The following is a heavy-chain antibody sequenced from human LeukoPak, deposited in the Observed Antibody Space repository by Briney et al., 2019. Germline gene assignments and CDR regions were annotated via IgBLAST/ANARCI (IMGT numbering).Heavy chain of an antibody. D-gene: IGHD6-13*01. CDR2: IYHSGST. CDR1: GGSISSGGYS. J-gene: IGHJ5*02. CDR3: ASSSYSSSWYSTGWFDP. Sequence: PSQTLSLTCAVSGGSISSGGYSWSGLRQPPGAGLEWSGYIYHSGSTYYNPSLKSRVTISVDRSKNQFSLKLSSVTAADTAVYYCASSSYSSSWYSTGWFDPWGQGTLVTVSS. V-gene: IGHV4-30-2*01.